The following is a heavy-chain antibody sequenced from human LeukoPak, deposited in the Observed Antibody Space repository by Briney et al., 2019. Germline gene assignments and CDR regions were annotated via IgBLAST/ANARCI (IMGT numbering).Heavy chain of an antibody. J-gene: IGHJ6*02. V-gene: IGHV1-2*04. CDR2: INPNSGGT. CDR1: GYTFTGYY. D-gene: IGHD3-22*01. CDR3: ARGSLGYYDSSDYYGMDV. Sequence: ASVKVSCKASGYTFTGYYMHWVRQAPGQGLEWMGWINPNSGGTNYAQKFQGWVTITRNTSISTAYMELSRLRSDDTAVYYCARGSLGYYDSSDYYGMDVWGQGTTVTVSS.